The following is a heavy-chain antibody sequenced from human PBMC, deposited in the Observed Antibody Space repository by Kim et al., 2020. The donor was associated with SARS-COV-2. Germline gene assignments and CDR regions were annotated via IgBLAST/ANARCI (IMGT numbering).Heavy chain of an antibody. D-gene: IGHD3-10*01. J-gene: IGHJ6*02. CDR1: GGSLSGYY. CDR3: ARVPVLITMLQGVYYYGMDV. V-gene: IGHV4-34*01. CDR2: INHSGST. Sequence: SETLSLTCAVYGGSLSGYYWSWIRQPPGKGLEWIGEINHSGSTNYNPSLESRVTISVDTSKNQFSLRLSSVTAADTAVYYCARVPVLITMLQGVYYYGMDVWGQGTTVTVSS.